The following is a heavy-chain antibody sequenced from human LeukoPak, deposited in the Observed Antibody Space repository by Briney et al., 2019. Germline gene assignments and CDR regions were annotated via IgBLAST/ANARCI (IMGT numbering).Heavy chain of an antibody. Sequence: GASVKVSCKASGYTFTSYYMHWVRQAPGQGLEWMGIINPSGGSTSYAQKFQGRVTMTRDMSTSTVYMELSSLRSEDTAVYYCARAPVPVDTAMVTAPGGDYYYYMDVWGKGTTVTVSS. CDR1: GYTFTSYY. J-gene: IGHJ6*03. CDR2: INPSGGST. D-gene: IGHD5-18*01. V-gene: IGHV1-46*01. CDR3: ARAPVPVDTAMVTAPGGDYYYYMDV.